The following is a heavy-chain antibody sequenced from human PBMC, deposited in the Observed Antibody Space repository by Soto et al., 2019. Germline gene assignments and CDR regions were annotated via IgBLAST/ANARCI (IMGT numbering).Heavy chain of an antibody. J-gene: IGHJ3*01. CDR3: ARSLPGTYGAFDL. D-gene: IGHD1-7*01. CDR2: ISGDGSST. CDR1: EFTFRSYW. Sequence: LRLSCAASEFTFRSYWMHWVRQSPGKGLVWVSRISGDGSSTNYADSVKGRFTISRDNAKNTVYLQIDSLRAEDTAVYYCARSLPGTYGAFDLWGQGTMVTVSS. V-gene: IGHV3-74*01.